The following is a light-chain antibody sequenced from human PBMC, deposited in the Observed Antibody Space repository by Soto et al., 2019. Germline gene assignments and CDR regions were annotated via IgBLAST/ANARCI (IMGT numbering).Light chain of an antibody. J-gene: IGKJ4*01. CDR3: QQGNSFPVT. CDR1: QDINSW. Sequence: DIQLTQSPSSVSASVGGRVTITCRASQDINSWLAWYQQKPGKAPKLLIDGATTLQSGVPSRFGGSGSGTDFSLTISNLQHEDFETYYCQQGNSFPVTLGGGTKVDIK. CDR2: GAT. V-gene: IGKV1-12*01.